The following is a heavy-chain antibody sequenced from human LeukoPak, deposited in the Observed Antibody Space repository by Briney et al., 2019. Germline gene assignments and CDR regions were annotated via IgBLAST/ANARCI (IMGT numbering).Heavy chain of an antibody. D-gene: IGHD3-22*01. CDR3: ARRTYFYDSSGYYFDY. CDR2: IYYSGST. V-gene: IGHV4-59*01. Sequence: PSETLSLTCAVSGGSISSYYWSWIRQPPGKGLECIGYIYYSGSTNYNPSLKSRVTISVDTSKNQFSLKLSSVTAADTAVYYCARRTYFYDSSGYYFDYWGQGTLVTVSS. CDR1: GGSISSYY. J-gene: IGHJ4*02.